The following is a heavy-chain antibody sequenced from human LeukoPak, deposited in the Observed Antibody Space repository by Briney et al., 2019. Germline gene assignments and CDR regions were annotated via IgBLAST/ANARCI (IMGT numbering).Heavy chain of an antibody. CDR2: ISSSSSSSI. J-gene: IGHJ4*02. CDR1: GFTFSSYS. V-gene: IGHV3-21*01. CDR3: ARDRSYYDSSGSFDY. Sequence: PGGSLRLSCAASGFTFSSYSMNWVRQAPGKGPEWVSSISSSSSSSIYYADSVKGRFTISRDNAKNSLYLQMNSLRAEDTAVYYCARDRSYYDSSGSFDYWGQGTLVTVSS. D-gene: IGHD3-22*01.